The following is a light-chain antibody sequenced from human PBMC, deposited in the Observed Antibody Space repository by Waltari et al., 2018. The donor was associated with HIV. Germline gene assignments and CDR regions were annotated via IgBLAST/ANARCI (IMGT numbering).Light chain of an antibody. V-gene: IGKV3-11*01. CDR1: QSVGYF. J-gene: IGKJ4*01. Sequence: EIVLTQSPVTLSLSPGETAALSCRASQSVGYFLAWYQQKPGQPPRLLIAAVSKRAAGTPARFSGSGSKTNFTLTISALEPEDFVVYYCQQRINWPLTFGGGTRLEIK. CDR2: AVS. CDR3: QQRINWPLT.